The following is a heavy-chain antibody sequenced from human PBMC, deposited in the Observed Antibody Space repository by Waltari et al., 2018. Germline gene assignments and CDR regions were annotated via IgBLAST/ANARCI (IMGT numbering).Heavy chain of an antibody. CDR3: ARDDCSGGSCYSYGMDV. Sequence: QVQLVQSGAEVKKPGSSVKVSCKASGGTFRSYTISWVRQAPGQGLEWMGRIIPILGIANYAQKFQGRVTITAYKSTSTAYMELSSLRSEDTAVYYCARDDCSGGSCYSYGMDVWGQGTTVTVSS. D-gene: IGHD2-15*01. J-gene: IGHJ6*02. CDR2: IIPILGIA. V-gene: IGHV1-69*08. CDR1: GGTFRSYT.